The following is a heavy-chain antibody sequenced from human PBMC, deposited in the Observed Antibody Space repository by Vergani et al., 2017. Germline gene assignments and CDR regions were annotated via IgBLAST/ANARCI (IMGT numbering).Heavy chain of an antibody. CDR2: IYYSGST. V-gene: IGHV4-59*08. Sequence: QVQLQESGPGLVKPSETPSLTCTVSGGSISSYYWSWIRQPPGKGLEWIGYIYYSGSTNYNPSLKSRVTISVDTSKNQFSLKLSSVTAADTAVYYCARGLGTFDYWGQGTLVTVSS. CDR3: ARGLGTFDY. J-gene: IGHJ4*02. CDR1: GGSISSYY. D-gene: IGHD1-1*01.